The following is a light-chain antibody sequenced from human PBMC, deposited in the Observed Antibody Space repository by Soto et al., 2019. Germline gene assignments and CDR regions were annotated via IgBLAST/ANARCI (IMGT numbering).Light chain of an antibody. J-gene: IGKJ1*01. CDR3: QQYGSSPVT. CDR2: GAS. V-gene: IGKV3-20*01. Sequence: EILVTQSPGALSVSPGERATLSCRASQSVSSSYLAWYQQKPGQAPRLLIYGASSRATGIPDRFSGSGSGTDFTLTISRLEPEDFAVYYCQQYGSSPVTFGQGTKVDIK. CDR1: QSVSSSY.